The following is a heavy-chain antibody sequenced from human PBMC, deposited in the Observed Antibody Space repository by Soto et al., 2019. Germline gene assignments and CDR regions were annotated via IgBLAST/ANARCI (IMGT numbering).Heavy chain of an antibody. V-gene: IGHV4-30-4*01. Sequence: SETLSLTCTVSGGSISSGDYYWSWIRQPPGKGLEWIGYIYYSGSTYYNPSLKSRVTISVDTSKNQFSLKLSSVTAADTAVYYCASGLRDYGDSNSLDCGMDVWGQGTTVTVS. D-gene: IGHD4-17*01. CDR3: ASGLRDYGDSNSLDCGMDV. CDR1: GGSISSGDYY. J-gene: IGHJ6*02. CDR2: IYYSGST.